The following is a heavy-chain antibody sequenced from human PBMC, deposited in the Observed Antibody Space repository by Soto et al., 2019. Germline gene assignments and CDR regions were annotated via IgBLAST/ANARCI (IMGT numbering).Heavy chain of an antibody. J-gene: IGHJ4*02. CDR3: ARHNDAFVTEHNY. CDR2: IDPSDSST. CDR1: GYRFTNYW. D-gene: IGHD3-3*02. Sequence: ISCKGSGYRFTNYWISWVRQKPGTGLDWMCRIDPSDSSTSYSPSFQGDVTMSADTSITTAYLQWSSLKASDTAIYYCARHNDAFVTEHNYLGQGTQLTVSS. V-gene: IGHV5-10-1*01.